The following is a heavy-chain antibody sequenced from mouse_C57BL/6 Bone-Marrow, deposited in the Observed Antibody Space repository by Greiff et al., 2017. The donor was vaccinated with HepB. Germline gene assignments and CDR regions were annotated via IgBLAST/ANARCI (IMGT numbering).Heavy chain of an antibody. V-gene: IGHV5-9-1*02. Sequence: EVKLMESGEGLVKPGGSLKLSCAASGFTFSSYAMSWVRPTPEKRLEWVAYISSGGDYIYYADTVKGRFTISRDNARNTLYLQMSSLKSEDTAMYYCTRGDYGSSYFDYWGQGTTLTVSS. CDR3: TRGDYGSSYFDY. CDR2: ISSGGDYI. J-gene: IGHJ2*01. D-gene: IGHD1-1*01. CDR1: GFTFSSYA.